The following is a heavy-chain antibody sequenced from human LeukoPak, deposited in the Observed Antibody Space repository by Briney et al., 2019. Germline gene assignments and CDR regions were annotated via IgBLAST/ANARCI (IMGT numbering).Heavy chain of an antibody. V-gene: IGHV4-59*08. CDR1: GGSISSYY. Sequence: SETLSLTCTVSGGSISSYYCSWIRQPPGKGLEWIGYIYYSGSTNYNPSLKSRVTISVDTSKNQFSLKLSSVTAADTAVYYCARHGPKYSSGWYGTGDAFDIWGQGTMVTVSS. J-gene: IGHJ3*02. D-gene: IGHD6-19*01. CDR3: ARHGPKYSSGWYGTGDAFDI. CDR2: IYYSGST.